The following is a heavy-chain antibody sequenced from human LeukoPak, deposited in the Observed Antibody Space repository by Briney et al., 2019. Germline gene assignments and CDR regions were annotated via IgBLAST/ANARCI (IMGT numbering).Heavy chain of an antibody. CDR3: ATSALGYSSGWRNYYYYYGMDV. CDR2: INSDGSST. CDR1: GFTFSSYW. J-gene: IGHJ6*02. V-gene: IGHV3-74*01. Sequence: PGGSLRLSCAASGFTFSSYWMHWVRQAPGKGLVWVSRINSDGSSTSYADSVKGRFTISRDNAKNTLYLQMNSLRAEDTAVYYCATSALGYSSGWRNYYYYYGMDVWGQGTTVTVSS. D-gene: IGHD6-19*01.